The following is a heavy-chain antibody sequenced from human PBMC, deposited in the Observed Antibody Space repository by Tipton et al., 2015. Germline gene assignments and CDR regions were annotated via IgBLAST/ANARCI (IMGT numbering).Heavy chain of an antibody. Sequence: TLSLTCAVSAYSISSDYYWGWIRQPPGKGLEWIGHIYCSGNTNYNPSLKSRVSISVDTSKTQFSLRLTSVTAADTAVYYCSRDRVAGNTGHAFDVWGQGTMVTVSS. CDR3: SRDRVAGNTGHAFDV. V-gene: IGHV4-61*01. J-gene: IGHJ3*01. D-gene: IGHD6-19*01. CDR1: AYSISSDYY. CDR2: IYCSGNT.